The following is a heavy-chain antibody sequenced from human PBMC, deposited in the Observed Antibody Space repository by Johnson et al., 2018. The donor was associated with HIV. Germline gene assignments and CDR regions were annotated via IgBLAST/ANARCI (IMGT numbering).Heavy chain of an antibody. D-gene: IGHD3-22*01. CDR3: AKDKMYSDSSGSKEGGVAFDI. V-gene: IGHV3-33*06. CDR2: IWYDGSNK. CDR1: GFTFSSYG. Sequence: QMLFVESGGGVVQPGRSLRLSCAASGFTFSSYGMHWVRQAPGKGLEWVAVIWYDGSNKYYADSVKGRLIISRDNSKNTLYLQINSLRAEDTAVYYCAKDKMYSDSSGSKEGGVAFDIWGQGTMVTVSS. J-gene: IGHJ3*02.